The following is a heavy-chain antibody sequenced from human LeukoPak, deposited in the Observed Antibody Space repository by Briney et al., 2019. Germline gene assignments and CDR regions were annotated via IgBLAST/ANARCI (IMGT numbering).Heavy chain of an antibody. CDR3: ASGLGYYDSSGYAY. Sequence: SETLSLTCTVSGYSISSGYYWGWIRQPPGKGLEWIGSIYHSGSTYYNPSLKSRVTISVDTSKNQFSLKLSSVTAADTAVYYCASGLGYYDSSGYAYWGQGTLVTVSS. V-gene: IGHV4-38-2*02. D-gene: IGHD3-22*01. J-gene: IGHJ4*02. CDR2: IYHSGST. CDR1: GYSISSGYY.